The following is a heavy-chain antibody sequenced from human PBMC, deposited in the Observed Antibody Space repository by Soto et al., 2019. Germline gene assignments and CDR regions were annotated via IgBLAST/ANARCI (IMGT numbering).Heavy chain of an antibody. D-gene: IGHD5-18*01. CDR3: PKDIGSGCSSLRDGDASYI. Sequence: GGSLRLSCAASGFTFSSYSMYWVRLAPGKGLEWLSYISSISTTIYYAASVKGRFTIYRDNAKNSLSLQMNCLRDEDTAVYYCPKDIGSGCSSLRDGDASYIWGQGTMVTVSS. V-gene: IGHV3-48*02. CDR1: GFTFSSYS. J-gene: IGHJ3*02. CDR2: ISSISTTI.